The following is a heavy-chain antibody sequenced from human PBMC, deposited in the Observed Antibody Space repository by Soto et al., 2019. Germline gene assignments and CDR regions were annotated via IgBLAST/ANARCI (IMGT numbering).Heavy chain of an antibody. CDR3: AREAAVSSNWIDP. Sequence: PSETLSLTCTVSGGSISTYYWYWIRQVPGKGLEWIGFIYHRGSTHYNPSLESRVTMSVDTSKNQFPLNLTSVTAADTAVYYCAREAAVSSNWIDPWGQGTLVTVSS. J-gene: IGHJ5*02. V-gene: IGHV4-59*01. CDR2: IYHRGST. CDR1: GGSISTYY. D-gene: IGHD3-16*01.